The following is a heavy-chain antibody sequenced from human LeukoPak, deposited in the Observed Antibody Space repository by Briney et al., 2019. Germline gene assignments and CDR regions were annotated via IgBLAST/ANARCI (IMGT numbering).Heavy chain of an antibody. V-gene: IGHV3-30*03. CDR3: ARGMATITPIDY. J-gene: IGHJ4*02. CDR2: ISYDGSNK. Sequence: GGSLRLSCAASGFTFSSYGMHWVRQAPGKGLEWVAVISYDGSNKYYADSVKGRFTISRDNSKNTLYLQMNSLRAEDTAVYYCARGMATITPIDYWGQGTLVTVSS. D-gene: IGHD5-24*01. CDR1: GFTFSSYG.